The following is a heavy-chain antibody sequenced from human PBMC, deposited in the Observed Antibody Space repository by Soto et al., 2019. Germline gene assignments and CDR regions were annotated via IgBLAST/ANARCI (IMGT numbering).Heavy chain of an antibody. V-gene: IGHV3-11*01. CDR3: ARDNYYYDSSGYLGGYGMDV. CDR1: GFTFSDYY. Sequence: QVQLVESGGGLVKPGGSLRLSCAASGFTFSDYYMSWIRQAPGKGLEWVSYISSSGSTIYYADSVKGRFTISRDNAKNSLYLQMNSLRAEDTAVYYCARDNYYYDSSGYLGGYGMDVWGQGTTVTVSS. CDR2: ISSSGSTI. J-gene: IGHJ6*02. D-gene: IGHD3-22*01.